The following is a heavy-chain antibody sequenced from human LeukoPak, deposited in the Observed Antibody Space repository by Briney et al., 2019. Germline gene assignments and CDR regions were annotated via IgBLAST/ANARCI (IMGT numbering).Heavy chain of an antibody. J-gene: IGHJ4*02. CDR3: AKWSPMIVVAPIDY. CDR2: INPSGDTT. Sequence: ASVKVSCKASGFTFTTYFMHWVRQAPGQGLEWMGKINPSGDTTTYAQKFQGRVTMTRDTSTSTGYMELRSLRSEDTAVYYCAKWSPMIVVAPIDYWGQGTLVTVSS. V-gene: IGHV1-46*01. CDR1: GFTFTTYF. D-gene: IGHD3-22*01.